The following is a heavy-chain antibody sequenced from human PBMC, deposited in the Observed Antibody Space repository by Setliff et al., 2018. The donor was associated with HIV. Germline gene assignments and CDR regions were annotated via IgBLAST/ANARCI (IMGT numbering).Heavy chain of an antibody. J-gene: IGHJ4*02. Sequence: SETLSLTCTVSGGSISSYYWSWIRQPPGKGLEWIGYIYTSGSTNYNPPLKSRVTISVDTSKNQFSLKLSSVTAADTAVYYCARHSPSDYWGQGTLVTVS. CDR1: GGSISSYY. V-gene: IGHV4-4*09. CDR2: IYTSGST. CDR3: ARHSPSDY.